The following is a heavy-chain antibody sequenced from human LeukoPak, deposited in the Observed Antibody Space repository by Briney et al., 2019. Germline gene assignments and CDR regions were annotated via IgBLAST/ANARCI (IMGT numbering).Heavy chain of an antibody. CDR2: ISYDGSNK. V-gene: IGHV3-30-3*01. D-gene: IGHD4-17*01. Sequence: PGRSLRLSCAASGFTFSRYAMHWVRQAPGKGLEWVAVISYDGSNKYYADSVKGRFTISRDNSKNTLYLQMNSLRADDTAVYYCARALYGDYSGVDYWGQGTLVTVSS. J-gene: IGHJ4*02. CDR1: GFTFSRYA. CDR3: ARALYGDYSGVDY.